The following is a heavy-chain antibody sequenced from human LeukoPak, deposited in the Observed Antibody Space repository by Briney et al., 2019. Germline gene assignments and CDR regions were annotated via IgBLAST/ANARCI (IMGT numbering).Heavy chain of an antibody. J-gene: IGHJ5*02. CDR1: GYTFTNYG. V-gene: IGHV1-18*01. CDR2: ISAYNGNK. D-gene: IGHD4-17*01. CDR3: ARDWEGSGYKDYAHDRGNWFDP. Sequence: ASVKVSCKASGYTFTNYGISWVRQAPGQGLDWMGWISAYNGNKVYAQELQGRVTMTTDTSTSTAYMELRSLRSDDTAVYYCARDWEGSGYKDYAHDRGNWFDPWGQGTLVTVSS.